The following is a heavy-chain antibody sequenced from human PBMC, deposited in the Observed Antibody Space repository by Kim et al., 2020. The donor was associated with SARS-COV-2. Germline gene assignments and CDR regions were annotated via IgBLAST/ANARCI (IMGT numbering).Heavy chain of an antibody. CDR1: EFTFSAYA. J-gene: IGHJ1*01. V-gene: IGHV3-23*01. CDR3: AKHFGSSGSEFQH. CDR2: ISGSDGTT. D-gene: IGHD6-19*01. Sequence: GGSLRLSCAASEFTFSAYAMSWVRQAPGKGLEWVSGISGSDGTTYYADSVKGRFVISRDNSKNMLHLQMNSLRAEDTAVYYCAKHFGSSGSEFQHWGQGTLVTVSS.